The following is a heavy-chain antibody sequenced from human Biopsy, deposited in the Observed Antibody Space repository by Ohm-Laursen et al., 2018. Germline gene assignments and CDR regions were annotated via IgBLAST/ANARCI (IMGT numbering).Heavy chain of an antibody. CDR3: ARDRGYYYYYGMDV. J-gene: IGHJ6*02. V-gene: IGHV1-18*01. Sequence: ASVKVSCKVSGYTFTDYGVSWVRRAPGQGLEWMGWITTYNGNTNYAQKVQGRVTMTTDTSTSTAYMELRSLRSDDTAVYYCARDRGYYYYYGMDVWGQGTTVTVSS. D-gene: IGHD3-10*01. CDR1: GYTFTDYG. CDR2: ITTYNGNT.